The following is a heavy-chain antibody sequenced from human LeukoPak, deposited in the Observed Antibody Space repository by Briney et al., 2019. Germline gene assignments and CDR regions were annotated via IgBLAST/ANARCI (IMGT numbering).Heavy chain of an antibody. Sequence: PSETLSLTCTVSGGSISSYYWSWIRQPPGKGLEWIGYIYYSGSTNYNPSLKSRVTISVDTSKNQFSLKLTTVTAADRAVYYCARGPRWFDPWGQGTLVTVSS. CDR2: IYYSGST. CDR1: GGSISSYY. V-gene: IGHV4-59*01. J-gene: IGHJ5*02. CDR3: ARGPRWFDP.